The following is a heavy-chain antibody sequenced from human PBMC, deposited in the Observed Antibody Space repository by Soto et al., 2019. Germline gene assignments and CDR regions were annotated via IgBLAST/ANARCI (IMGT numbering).Heavy chain of an antibody. J-gene: IGHJ5*01. V-gene: IGHV4-4*02. CDR1: GAPISTGNW. Sequence: QVHLQESGPRLVQSSGTLSLTCGVSGAPISTGNWWTWVRQPPGKGLEWIGEIYHGGNTNYRPSLKSRVTISVDKSKNQFSLRLSSVTAADTAVYYCARHSSYYYDSSAYYDSWGHGTLVTVSS. CDR3: ARHSSYYYDSSAYYDS. CDR2: IYHGGNT. D-gene: IGHD3-22*01.